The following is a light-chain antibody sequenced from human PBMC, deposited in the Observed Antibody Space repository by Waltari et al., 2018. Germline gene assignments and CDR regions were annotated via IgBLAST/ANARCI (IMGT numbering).Light chain of an antibody. CDR3: SSYAGSNNYVV. CDR2: EVS. CDR1: VSVVVRDYP. Sequence: QSALTQPPAASRSLGPSVTIPCPGPVSVVVRDYPLPRYQQHPGKAPKLMIYEVSKRPSGVPDRFSGSKSGNTASLTVSGLQAEDEADYYCSSYAGSNNYVVFGGGTKLTVL. V-gene: IGLV2-8*01. J-gene: IGLJ2*01.